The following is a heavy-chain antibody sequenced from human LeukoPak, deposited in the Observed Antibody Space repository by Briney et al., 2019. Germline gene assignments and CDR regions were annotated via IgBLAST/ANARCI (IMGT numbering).Heavy chain of an antibody. J-gene: IGHJ4*02. V-gene: IGHV4-34*01. CDR1: GGSFSGYY. Sequence: PSETLSLTCAVYGGSFSGYYWSWIRQPPGKGLGWIGEINHSGSTNYNPSLKSRVTISVDTSKNQFSLKLSSVTAADTAVYYCARGGIYYDSSGFNYWGQGTLVTVSS. CDR3: ARGGIYYDSSGFNY. CDR2: INHSGST. D-gene: IGHD3-22*01.